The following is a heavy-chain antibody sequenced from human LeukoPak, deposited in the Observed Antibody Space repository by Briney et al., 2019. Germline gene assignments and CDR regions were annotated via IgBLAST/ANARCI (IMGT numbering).Heavy chain of an antibody. Sequence: PGGSLRLSCAASGFTFSNYWMSWVRQAPGKGLEWVANIKQDGSEKYYVDSVTGRFTISRDNAKNSLYLQMNNLRAEDTAVYYCAREAITMVRGVFINQYYFDYWGQGILVTVSS. CDR2: IKQDGSEK. D-gene: IGHD3-10*01. CDR1: GFTFSNYW. J-gene: IGHJ4*02. V-gene: IGHV3-7*01. CDR3: AREAITMVRGVFINQYYFDY.